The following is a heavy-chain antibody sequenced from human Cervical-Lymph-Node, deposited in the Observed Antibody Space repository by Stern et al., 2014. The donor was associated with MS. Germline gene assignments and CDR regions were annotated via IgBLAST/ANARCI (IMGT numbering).Heavy chain of an antibody. D-gene: IGHD5-18*01. J-gene: IGHJ3*02. CDR2: IFYSGTT. CDR1: GGSISSGTYY. CDR3: ARPPYSVFDVFEI. Sequence: QLQLQESGPGLVEPSETLSLTCTVSGGSISSGTYYWGWIRQPPGKGLEWIATIFYSGTTYYNPSLKSRVSISIDTSKNQFSLKLNSVTAADTAVYYCARPPYSVFDVFEIWGQGTVVTVSS. V-gene: IGHV4-39*01.